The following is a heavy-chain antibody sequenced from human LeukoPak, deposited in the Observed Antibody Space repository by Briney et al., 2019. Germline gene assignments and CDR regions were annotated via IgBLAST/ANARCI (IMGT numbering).Heavy chain of an antibody. CDR2: ISGSGGST. J-gene: IGHJ3*02. V-gene: IGHV3-23*01. CDR1: GFTFSSYA. Sequence: GSLRLSCAASGFTFSSYAMSWVRQAPGKGLEWVSAISGSGGSTYYADSVKGRFTISRDNSKTTLYLQMNSLRAEDTAVYYCAKVNYDYVWGSYRPDAFDIWGQGTMVTVSS. D-gene: IGHD3-16*02. CDR3: AKVNYDYVWGSYRPDAFDI.